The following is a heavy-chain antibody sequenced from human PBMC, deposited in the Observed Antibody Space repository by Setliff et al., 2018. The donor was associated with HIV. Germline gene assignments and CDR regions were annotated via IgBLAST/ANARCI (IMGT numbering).Heavy chain of an antibody. D-gene: IGHD3-22*01. CDR3: ARDRGYYDSSGYYVSDAFDI. Sequence: KPSETLSLTCTVSGGSISSYYWSWIRQPPEKGLEWIGYIYDRGGTNYNPSLKSRVTISLDTSKNQFSLKLNSVTAADTAVYYCARDRGYYDSSGYYVSDAFDIWGQGTMVTVSS. V-gene: IGHV4-59*01. CDR1: GGSISSYY. CDR2: IYDRGGT. J-gene: IGHJ3*02.